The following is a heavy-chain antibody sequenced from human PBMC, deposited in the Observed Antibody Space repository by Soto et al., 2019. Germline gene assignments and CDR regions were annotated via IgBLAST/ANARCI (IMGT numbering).Heavy chain of an antibody. CDR2: ITATGDRT. D-gene: IGHD3-10*01. V-gene: IGHV3-23*01. CDR1: GFRFSSYS. J-gene: IGHJ4*02. CDR3: ATMDGYFEY. Sequence: LRLSCADSGFRFSSYSMSWVRQTPGKGLEWVAAITATGDRTYYADSVTGRFTISRDNSKKTHYLQMTSLRAEDTAMYYCATMDGYFEYWGQGTPVTVSS.